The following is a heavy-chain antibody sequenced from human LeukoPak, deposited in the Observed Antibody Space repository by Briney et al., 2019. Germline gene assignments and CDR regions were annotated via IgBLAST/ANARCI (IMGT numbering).Heavy chain of an antibody. CDR3: ARQGPIVDSSGYYSVGGMDV. CDR2: IYPGDSDT. J-gene: IGHJ6*02. D-gene: IGHD3-22*01. Sequence: GEALKISCKGSGYSFTSYWIGWVRQMPGKGLEGMGIIYPGDSDTRYSPSFQGQVTISADKSISTAYLQWSSLKASDTAMYYCARQGPIVDSSGYYSVGGMDVWGQGTTVTVSS. CDR1: GYSFTSYW. V-gene: IGHV5-51*01.